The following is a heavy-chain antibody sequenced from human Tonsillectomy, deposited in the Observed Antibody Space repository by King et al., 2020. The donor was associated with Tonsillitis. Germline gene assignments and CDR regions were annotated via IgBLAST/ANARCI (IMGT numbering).Heavy chain of an antibody. CDR1: GGSVSSGSYY. CDR3: AGGYGSGSYYDGNYFDY. J-gene: IGHJ4*02. Sequence: VQLQESGPGLVKPSETLSLTCTVSGGSVSSGSYYWSWIRQPPGKGLEWIGFVYYNGRTDDNPSLKSRVTISLDTSKNHFSLRLTSVTAADTAVYYCAGGYGSGSYYDGNYFDYWGQGTLVTVSS. V-gene: IGHV4-61*03. CDR2: VYYNGRT. D-gene: IGHD3-10*01.